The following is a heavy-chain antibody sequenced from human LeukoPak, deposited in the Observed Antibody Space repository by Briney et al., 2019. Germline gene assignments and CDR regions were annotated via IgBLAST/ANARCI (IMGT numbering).Heavy chain of an antibody. Sequence: GGSLRLSCAASGLTFSSYSMNWVRQAPGKGVEWVSYISSSSSIISYADSVKGRFTLSRDNAKNSLYLQMNSLRDEDTAVYYCARTVIAVAANWFDPWGEGTLVTVSS. CDR3: ARTVIAVAANWFDP. J-gene: IGHJ5*02. CDR2: ISSSSSII. D-gene: IGHD6-19*01. CDR1: GLTFSSYS. V-gene: IGHV3-48*02.